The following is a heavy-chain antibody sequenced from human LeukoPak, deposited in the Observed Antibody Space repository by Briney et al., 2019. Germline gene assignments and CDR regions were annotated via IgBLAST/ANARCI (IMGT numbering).Heavy chain of an antibody. CDR2: ISSSSSTK. V-gene: IGHV3-48*01. CDR3: ARDYGDYPFDY. D-gene: IGHD4-17*01. CDR1: GFTFSSYN. Sequence: GGSLRLSCAASGFTFSSYNMNWVRQAPGKGLEWVSYISSSSSTKYYADSVKGRFTISRDNAKNSLYLQMNSLRAEDTAVYYCARDYGDYPFDYWGQGTLVTVSS. J-gene: IGHJ4*02.